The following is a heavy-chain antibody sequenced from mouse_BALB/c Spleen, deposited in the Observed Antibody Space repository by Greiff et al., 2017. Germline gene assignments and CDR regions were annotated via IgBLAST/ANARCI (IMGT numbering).Heavy chain of an antibody. CDR1: GFTFSSYA. V-gene: IGHV5-9-4*01. CDR2: ISSGGSYT. CDR3: AREGNRYDGYAMDY. Sequence: EVQVVESGGGLVKPGGSLKLSCAASGFTFSSYAMSWVRQSPEKRLEWVAEISSGGSYTYYPDTVTGRFTISRDNAKNTLYLEMSSLRSEDTAMYYCAREGNRYDGYAMDYWGQGTSVTVSS. J-gene: IGHJ4*01. D-gene: IGHD2-14*01.